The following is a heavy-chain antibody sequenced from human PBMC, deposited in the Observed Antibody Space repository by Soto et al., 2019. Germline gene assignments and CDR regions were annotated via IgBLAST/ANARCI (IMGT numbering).Heavy chain of an antibody. CDR2: IYYSGST. D-gene: IGHD1-26*01. CDR1: GGSISSYY. V-gene: IGHV4-59*01. CDR3: ASDGIRGGSDYGPWDFDL. Sequence: QVQLQESGPGLVKPSETLSLTCTVSGGSISSYYWSWIRQPPGKGLEWIGYIYYSGSTNYNPSLKSRVTISVDTSKNQFSLKLSSVTAADTAVYYCASDGIRGGSDYGPWDFDLWGRGTLVTVSS. J-gene: IGHJ2*01.